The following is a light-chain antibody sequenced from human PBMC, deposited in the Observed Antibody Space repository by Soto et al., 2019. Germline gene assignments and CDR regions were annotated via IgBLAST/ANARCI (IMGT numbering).Light chain of an antibody. CDR1: QTVTGA. CDR3: QQYNDWPPYT. Sequence: EIVMTQSPATLSVSPGERATLSCRASQTVTGALAWYQQKPGQAPRLLLYGASTRATGVPDRFSGSGSGTDFTLTISSLQSEDFAVHYCQQYNDWPPYTFGQGTNVEIK. V-gene: IGKV3-15*01. J-gene: IGKJ2*01. CDR2: GAS.